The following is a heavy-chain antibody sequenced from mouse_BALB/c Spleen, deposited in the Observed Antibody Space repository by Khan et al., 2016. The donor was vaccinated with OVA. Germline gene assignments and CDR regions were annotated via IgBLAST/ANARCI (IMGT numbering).Heavy chain of an antibody. V-gene: IGHV1-76*01. J-gene: IGHJ2*01. D-gene: IGHD3-1*01. Sequence: QVHVKQSGAELVRPGASVKLSCKTSGYIFTNYWIDWIKQRSGQGLEWIGRIYPGTDNTNYDEKLKDKATMTADKSSSTAYMQLSSLQSEDSAAYYCARGGALYYFDDWGQGTTLTVSS. CDR1: GYIFTNYW. CDR2: IYPGTDNT. CDR3: ARGGALYYFDD.